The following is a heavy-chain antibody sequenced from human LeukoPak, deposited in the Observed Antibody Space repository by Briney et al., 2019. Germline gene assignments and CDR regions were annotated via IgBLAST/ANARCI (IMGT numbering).Heavy chain of an antibody. CDR2: ISYDGSNK. V-gene: IGHV3-30*18. J-gene: IGHJ5*02. CDR3: AKSADGPGSTKFDP. D-gene: IGHD3-10*01. Sequence: PGGSLRLSCAASGFTISSYGMHWVRQAPGKGLEWVAVISYDGSNKYYAESVKGRFTISRDNPKNTLYLQMNSLRAEDTAVYYCAKSADGPGSTKFDPWGQGTLVTVSS. CDR1: GFTISSYG.